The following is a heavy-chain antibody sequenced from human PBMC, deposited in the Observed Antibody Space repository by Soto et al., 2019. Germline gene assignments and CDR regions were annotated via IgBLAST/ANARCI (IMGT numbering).Heavy chain of an antibody. CDR3: ARAKITGHLVD. CDR1: GGSISSSSYY. Sequence: SETLSLTCTVSGGSISSSSYYWGWIRQPPGKGLEWIGGIYYSGNTYYNPSLKSRVTISVDTAKNQFSLKLSSVTAADTAVYYWARAKITGHLVDWGQGTLVTVSS. CDR2: IYYSGNT. D-gene: IGHD2-8*02. V-gene: IGHV4-39*01. J-gene: IGHJ4*02.